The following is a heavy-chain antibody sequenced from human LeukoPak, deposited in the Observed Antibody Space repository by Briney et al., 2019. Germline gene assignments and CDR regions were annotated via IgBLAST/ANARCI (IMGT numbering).Heavy chain of an antibody. V-gene: IGHV1-2*02. CDR1: GYTFTDYY. CDR2: IDPNSGGT. CDR3: ARFAISHAFDI. J-gene: IGHJ3*02. Sequence: ASVKVSCKASGYTFTDYYMHWVRQAPGQGLEWMGWIDPNSGGTNYAQKFQGRVTMTRDTSISTANMEVSRLRSDDTATYYCARFAISHAFDIWGQGKMVTVSS.